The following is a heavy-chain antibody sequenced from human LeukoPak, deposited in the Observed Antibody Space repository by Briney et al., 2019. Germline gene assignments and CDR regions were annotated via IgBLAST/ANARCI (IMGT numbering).Heavy chain of an antibody. Sequence: PSGTLSLTCAVYGGSFSGYYWSWIRQPPGKGLEWIGEINHSGSTKYNPSLKSRVTISVDTSKNQFSLKLSSVTAADTAVYYCARRPRGVIIKSWFDSWGQGTLVTVSS. CDR2: INHSGST. CDR3: ARRPRGVIIKSWFDS. V-gene: IGHV4-34*01. J-gene: IGHJ5*01. D-gene: IGHD3-10*01. CDR1: GGSFSGYY.